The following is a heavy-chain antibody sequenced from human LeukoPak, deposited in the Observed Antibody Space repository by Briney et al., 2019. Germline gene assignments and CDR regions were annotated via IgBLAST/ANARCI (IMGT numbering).Heavy chain of an antibody. D-gene: IGHD5/OR15-5a*01. V-gene: IGHV3-33*01. J-gene: IGHJ4*02. CDR1: GFTFSSNG. Sequence: GGSLRLSRAASGFTFSSNGMQWVRQAPGKGLEWVALIWYDGSKKYYADSVKGRFTISRDNSENTLYLQLNSLRAEDTAIYYCARLQGVSTFDYWGQGTLVTVSS. CDR3: ARLQGVSTFDY. CDR2: IWYDGSKK.